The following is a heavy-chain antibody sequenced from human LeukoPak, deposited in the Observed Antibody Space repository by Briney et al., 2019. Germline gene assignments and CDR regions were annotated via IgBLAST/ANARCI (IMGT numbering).Heavy chain of an antibody. V-gene: IGHV3-7*01. D-gene: IGHD1-26*01. Sequence: PGGSLRLSCVASGFPFSSYWMTWVRQAPGKGLEWVANIKQDGSKKSYVDSVKGRFTISRDNAKNSLYLQMNSLRAEDTALYYCARELGSYEGGYYGMDVWGQGTTVTVSS. CDR3: ARELGSYEGGYYGMDV. CDR2: IKQDGSKK. CDR1: GFPFSSYW. J-gene: IGHJ6*02.